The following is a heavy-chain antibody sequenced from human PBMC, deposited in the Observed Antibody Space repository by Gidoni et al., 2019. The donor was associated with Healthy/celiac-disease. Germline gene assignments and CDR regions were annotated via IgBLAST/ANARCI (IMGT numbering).Heavy chain of an antibody. Sequence: EVQLVESGGGLVKPGGSLRLSCAAAGFTFSSYSMNWVRQAPGNGLVWVSSISSSSSYIYYADSVKCRFTIPRDNAKNSLYLLMNSLRAADTSVYYCARPIKYCGVDCYLDYWGQGTLVTVSS. D-gene: IGHD2-21*02. CDR2: ISSSSSYI. J-gene: IGHJ4*02. V-gene: IGHV3-21*01. CDR3: ARPIKYCGVDCYLDY. CDR1: GFTFSSYS.